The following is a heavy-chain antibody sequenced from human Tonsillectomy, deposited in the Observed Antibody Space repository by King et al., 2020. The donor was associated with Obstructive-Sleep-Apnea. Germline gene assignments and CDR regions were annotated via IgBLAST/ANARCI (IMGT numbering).Heavy chain of an antibody. CDR1: GYTFSYYD. CDR2: INTDNGDT. D-gene: IGHD2-8*01. Sequence: QLLQSGAELKKPGASVKISCKASGYTFSYYDIHWVRQAPGQGLEWLGWINTDNGDTHYSQKFQVRVSITRDTSATTTYMELSSLKSEDTAMYYCVSESHRFGVGSYWGQGTLVTVSP. CDR3: VSESHRFGVGSY. J-gene: IGHJ4*02. V-gene: IGHV1-3*04.